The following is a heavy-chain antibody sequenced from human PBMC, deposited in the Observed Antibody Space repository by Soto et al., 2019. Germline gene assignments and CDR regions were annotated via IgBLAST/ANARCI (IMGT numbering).Heavy chain of an antibody. D-gene: IGHD3-9*01. CDR3: VDLGDILTGYYSLLP. Sequence: ASVKVSCKASGFTFTSSAVQWVRQARGQRLEWIGWIVVGSGNTNYAQKFQERVTITRDMSTSTAYMELSSLRSEDTAVYYCVDLGDILTGYYSLLPWGQGTMVNVS. CDR1: GFTFTSSA. J-gene: IGHJ3*01. V-gene: IGHV1-58*01. CDR2: IVVGSGNT.